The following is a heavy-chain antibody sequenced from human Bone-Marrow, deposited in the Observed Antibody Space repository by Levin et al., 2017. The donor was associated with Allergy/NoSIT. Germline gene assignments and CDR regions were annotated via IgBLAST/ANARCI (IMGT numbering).Heavy chain of an antibody. Sequence: SETLSLTCTVSGGSISSGGYYWSWIRQHPGKGLEWIGYIYYSGSTYYNPSLKSRVTISVDTSKNQFSLKLSSVTAADTAVYYCARTVGWTTVEVYFQHWGQGPLVTVSS. CDR1: GGSISSGGYY. D-gene: IGHD4-23*01. J-gene: IGHJ1*01. V-gene: IGHV4-31*03. CDR3: ARTVGWTTVEVYFQH. CDR2: IYYSGST.